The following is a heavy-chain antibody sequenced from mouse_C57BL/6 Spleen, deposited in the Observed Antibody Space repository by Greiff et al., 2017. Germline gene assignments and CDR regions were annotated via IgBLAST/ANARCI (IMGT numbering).Heavy chain of an antibody. Sequence: QVQLQQPGAELVKPGASVKLSCKASGYTFTSYWMHWVKQRPGQGLEWIGMIHPNSGSTNYNEKFKSKATLTVDKSSSTAYMQRSSLTSEDSAVYYCARDYYGSSYEVYAMDDWGQGTSVTVSS. CDR3: ARDYYGSSYEVYAMDD. D-gene: IGHD1-1*01. J-gene: IGHJ4*01. CDR2: IHPNSGST. CDR1: GYTFTSYW. V-gene: IGHV1-64*01.